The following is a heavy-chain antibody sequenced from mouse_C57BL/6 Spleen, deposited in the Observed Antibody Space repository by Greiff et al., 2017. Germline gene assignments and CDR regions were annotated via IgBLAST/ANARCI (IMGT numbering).Heavy chain of an antibody. J-gene: IGHJ2*01. V-gene: IGHV1-53*01. D-gene: IGHD1-1*01. Sequence: QVQLQQPGTELVKPGASVKLSCKASGYTFTSYWMHWVKQRPGQGLEWIGNINPSNGGTNYNEKFKSKATMTVDKSSSTAYMQLSSLTSEDSAVYYCASQGLDYGSSYEGNYWGQGTTLTVSS. CDR3: ASQGLDYGSSYEGNY. CDR1: GYTFTSYW. CDR2: INPSNGGT.